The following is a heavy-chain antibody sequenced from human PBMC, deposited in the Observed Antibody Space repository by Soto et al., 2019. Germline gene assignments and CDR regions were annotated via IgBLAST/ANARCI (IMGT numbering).Heavy chain of an antibody. D-gene: IGHD2-21*01. V-gene: IGHV1-18*01. Sequence: QVQLVQSGAEVKKPGASVKVSCKASGYTFTSYVISWVRQAPGQGLEWMGCISTYSGNTNYAQKVXVRITXXTDTSTNTVYMELRSLRSDDTALYYCVREANSGDYWGQGTLVTVSS. CDR1: GYTFTSYV. CDR3: VREANSGDY. CDR2: ISTYSGNT. J-gene: IGHJ4*02.